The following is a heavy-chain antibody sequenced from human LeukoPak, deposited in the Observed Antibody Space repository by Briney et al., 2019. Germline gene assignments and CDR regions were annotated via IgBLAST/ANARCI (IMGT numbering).Heavy chain of an antibody. D-gene: IGHD6-13*01. V-gene: IGHV3-21*01. J-gene: IGHJ4*02. CDR1: GFTFSSYS. CDR3: ARDAPHSSSWYCDC. CDR2: ISSSSSYI. Sequence: GGSLRLSCAASGFTFSSYSMNWVRQAPGKGLEWVSSISSSSSYIYYADSVKGRFTISRDNAKNSLYLQMNSLRAEDTAVYYCARDAPHSSSWYCDCWGQGTLVTVSS.